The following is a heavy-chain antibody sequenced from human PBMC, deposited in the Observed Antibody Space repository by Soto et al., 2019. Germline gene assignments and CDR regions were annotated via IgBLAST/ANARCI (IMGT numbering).Heavy chain of an antibody. J-gene: IGHJ4*02. CDR2: ISDSGST. D-gene: IGHD1-1*01. CDR3: ARVISWNDQDYFDY. Sequence: PGGSLRLSCAASGFTFSSYFWSWIRQPPGKELEWIGYISDSGSTNYNPSLKSRVTISVDTSKNQFSLKLSSVTAADTAVYYCARVISWNDQDYFDYWGQGTLVTVSS. CDR1: GFTFSSYF. V-gene: IGHV4-59*12.